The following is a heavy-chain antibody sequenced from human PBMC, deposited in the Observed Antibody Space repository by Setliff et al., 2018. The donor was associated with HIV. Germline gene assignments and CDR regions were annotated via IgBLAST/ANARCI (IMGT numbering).Heavy chain of an antibody. J-gene: IGHJ4*02. CDR2: INWNGGST. V-gene: IGHV3-20*04. CDR3: ARGRVESFWSDLIPSDY. D-gene: IGHD3-3*01. Sequence: LRLSCAASGFTFDDYVMSWVRQAPGKGLEWVSGINWNGGSTGYADSVKGRFTISRDNAKNSLSLQMNSLRVADTAVYYCARGRVESFWSDLIPSDYWGQGTLVTVSS. CDR1: GFTFDDYV.